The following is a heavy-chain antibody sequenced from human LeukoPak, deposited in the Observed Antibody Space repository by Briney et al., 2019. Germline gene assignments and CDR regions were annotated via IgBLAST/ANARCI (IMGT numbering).Heavy chain of an antibody. V-gene: IGHV3-15*01. Sequence: GGSLRLSCAASEFTFSNAWMSWVRQAPGKGLEWVGRIKSETDGATSDYAAPVKGRFTISRDDSKNTLYLQMNSLKIEDTAVYYCITTYYYDTSGYIPPWGQGTLVTVSS. D-gene: IGHD3-22*01. CDR1: EFTFSNAW. CDR3: ITTYYYDTSGYIPP. J-gene: IGHJ5*02. CDR2: IKSETDGATS.